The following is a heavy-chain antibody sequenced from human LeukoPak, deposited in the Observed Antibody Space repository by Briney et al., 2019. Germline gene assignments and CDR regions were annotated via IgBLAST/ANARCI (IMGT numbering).Heavy chain of an antibody. CDR3: ARESRVRYSYGYCY. J-gene: IGHJ4*02. V-gene: IGHV1-3*01. CDR2: INAGNGNT. CDR1: GYTFTSYA. Sequence: ASVKVSCKASGYTFTSYAMHWVRQAPGQRLEWMGWINAGNGNTKYSQKFQGRVTITRDTSASTAYMELSGLRSEDTAVYYCARESRVRYSYGYCYWGQGTLVTVSS. D-gene: IGHD5-18*01.